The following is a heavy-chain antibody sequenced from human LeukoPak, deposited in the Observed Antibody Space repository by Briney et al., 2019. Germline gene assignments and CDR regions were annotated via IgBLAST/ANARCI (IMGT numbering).Heavy chain of an antibody. CDR3: ASSSYYYDSGSYSPLYYFDY. J-gene: IGHJ4*02. CDR2: ISSGSSYI. Sequence: GGSLRLSCAASGFTFSSYTMHWVRQAPGKGLERVSSISSGSSYIYYADSVKGRFTISRDNAKNSLYLQMNSLRAEDTAVYYCASSSYYYDSGSYSPLYYFDYWGQGTLVTVSS. CDR1: GFTFSSYT. V-gene: IGHV3-21*01. D-gene: IGHD3-10*01.